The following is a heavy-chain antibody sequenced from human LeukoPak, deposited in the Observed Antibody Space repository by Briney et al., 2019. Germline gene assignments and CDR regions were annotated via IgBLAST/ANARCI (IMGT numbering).Heavy chain of an antibody. V-gene: IGHV3-74*01. CDR1: GFIFSNDA. CDR2: IYTDGSST. CDR3: ARGASNRFDY. Sequence: GRSLRLSCAASGFIFSNDAMHWVRQAPGKGLVWVSRIYTDGSSTNYADSVKDRFTISRDNAKNTLYLQMNSLRAEDTAVYYCARGASNRFDYWGQGTLVTVSS. J-gene: IGHJ4*02. D-gene: IGHD1-14*01.